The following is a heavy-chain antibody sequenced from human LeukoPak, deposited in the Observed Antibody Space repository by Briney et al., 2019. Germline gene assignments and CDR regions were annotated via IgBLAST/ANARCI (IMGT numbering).Heavy chain of an antibody. Sequence: SETLSLICAVYGGSFSGYYWSWIRQPPGKGLEWIGEINHSGSTNYNPSLESRVTISVDTSKNQFSLKLSSVTAADTAVYYCARASVGDYYHIDYWGQGTLVTVSS. CDR3: ARASVGDYYHIDY. J-gene: IGHJ4*02. CDR2: INHSGST. CDR1: GGSFSGYY. V-gene: IGHV4-34*01. D-gene: IGHD4-17*01.